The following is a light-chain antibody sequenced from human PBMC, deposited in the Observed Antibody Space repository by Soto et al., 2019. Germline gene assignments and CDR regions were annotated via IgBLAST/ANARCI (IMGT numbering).Light chain of an antibody. CDR2: EDN. CDR3: QSYDSSNHVV. Sequence: NFMLTQPHSVSESPGKTVTISCTRSSGSIASNYVQWYQQRPGSAPTTVIYEDNQRPSGVPDRFSGSIDSSSNSASLTNSGLKTEDEADYYCQSYDSSNHVVFGEGTKLTVL. CDR1: SGSIASNY. V-gene: IGLV6-57*04. J-gene: IGLJ2*01.